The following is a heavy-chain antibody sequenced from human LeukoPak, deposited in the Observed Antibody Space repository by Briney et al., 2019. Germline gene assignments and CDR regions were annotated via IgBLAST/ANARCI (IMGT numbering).Heavy chain of an antibody. Sequence: GGPLRLSCAASGFTLRSYAVLCLRQARGKGVEGVSDISGSGGSTYSADSVKGRFTISRDNSKNTLYLQMNSLRAEDTAVYYCAKDLMVQGVIITPLFDYWGQGTLVTVSS. V-gene: IGHV3-23*01. J-gene: IGHJ4*02. D-gene: IGHD3-10*01. CDR2: ISGSGGST. CDR1: GFTLRSYA. CDR3: AKDLMVQGVIITPLFDY.